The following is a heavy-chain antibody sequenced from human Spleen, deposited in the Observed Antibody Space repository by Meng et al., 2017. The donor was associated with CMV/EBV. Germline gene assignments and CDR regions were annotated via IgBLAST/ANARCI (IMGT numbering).Heavy chain of an antibody. Sequence: GGSLRLSCAASGFTFSSYWMTWVRQAPGKGLEWVSSISSSSSYIYYADSVKGRLTISRDNAKNSLYLQMNSLRAEDTAVYYCASCGPYSSSWTTPDAFDIWGLGTMVTVSS. CDR2: ISSSSSYI. D-gene: IGHD6-13*01. CDR1: GFTFSSYW. J-gene: IGHJ3*02. CDR3: ASCGPYSSSWTTPDAFDI. V-gene: IGHV3-21*01.